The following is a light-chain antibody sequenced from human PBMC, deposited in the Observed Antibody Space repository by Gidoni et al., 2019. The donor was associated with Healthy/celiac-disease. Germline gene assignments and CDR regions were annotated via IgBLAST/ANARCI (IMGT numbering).Light chain of an antibody. V-gene: IGKV1-5*03. CDR2: QSS. Sequence: DIQMTQSPSTLSASVGDRVTITCRASQSISSWLAWYQQKPGKAPKLLVYQSSSLESGDPSRVSGSGSETDFTLTSIRLQHVEFSTYYYHKNKTYRTFXQXTKVEIK. CDR3: HKNKTYRT. J-gene: IGKJ1*01. CDR1: QSISSW.